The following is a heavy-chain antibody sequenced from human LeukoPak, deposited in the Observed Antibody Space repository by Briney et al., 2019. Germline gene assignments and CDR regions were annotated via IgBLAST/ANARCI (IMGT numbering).Heavy chain of an antibody. CDR2: VNPSGDNT. CDR1: GYTFSSYG. J-gene: IGHJ4*02. V-gene: IGHV1-46*01. D-gene: IGHD4-11*01. CDR3: ARGSSYINPPDY. Sequence: ASVKVSCKASGYTFSSYGFSWVRQAPGQGLEWMGIVNPSGDNTTHAQKFQGRVTMTKDTSTSAVHMELSSLRSEDTAVYYCARGSSYINPPDYWGQGTLVTVSS.